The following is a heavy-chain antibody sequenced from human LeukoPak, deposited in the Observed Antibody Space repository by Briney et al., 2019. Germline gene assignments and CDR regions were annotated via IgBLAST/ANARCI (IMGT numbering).Heavy chain of an antibody. CDR1: GGSINSYY. V-gene: IGHV4-59*12. CDR3: ARGTTKGYYYDSSGYYTK. CDR2: IYYSGRT. J-gene: IGHJ4*02. D-gene: IGHD3-22*01. Sequence: SETLSLTCNVSGGSINSYYWGWFRQPPGKRLESIGYIYYSGRTTYNPSLKSRVTISVDTSTNQISLKLTSVTAADTVVYFCARGTTKGYYYDSSGYYTKWGQGTLVTVSS.